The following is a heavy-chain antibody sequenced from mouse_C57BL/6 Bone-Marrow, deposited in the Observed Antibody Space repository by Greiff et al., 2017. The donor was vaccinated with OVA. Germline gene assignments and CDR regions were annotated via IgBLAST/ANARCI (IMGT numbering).Heavy chain of an antibody. CDR1: GYAFSSSW. D-gene: IGHD1-1*01. CDR2: IYPGDGDT. CDR3: AREVTTVAYFDY. Sequence: QVQLKESGPELVKPGASVKISCKASGYAFSSSWMNWVKQRPGKGLEWIGRIYPGDGDTNYNAKFKGKATLTADKSSSTAYMQLSSLTSEDSAVYFCAREVTTVAYFDYWGQGTTLTVSS. V-gene: IGHV1-82*01. J-gene: IGHJ2*01.